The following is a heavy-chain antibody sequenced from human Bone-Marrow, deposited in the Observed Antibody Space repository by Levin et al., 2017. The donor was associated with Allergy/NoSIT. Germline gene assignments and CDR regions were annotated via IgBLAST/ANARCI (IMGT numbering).Heavy chain of an antibody. CDR1: GFTFSSYA. CDR2: ISGSGGST. V-gene: IGHV3-23*01. CDR3: AKGLTHSSSSSPYYYYYMDV. D-gene: IGHD6-6*01. Sequence: GGSLRLSCAASGFTFSSYAMSWVRQAPGKGLEWVSAISGSGGSTYYADSVKGRFTISRDNSKNTLYLQMNSLRAEDTAVYYCAKGLTHSSSSSPYYYYYMDVWGKGTTVTVSS. J-gene: IGHJ6*03.